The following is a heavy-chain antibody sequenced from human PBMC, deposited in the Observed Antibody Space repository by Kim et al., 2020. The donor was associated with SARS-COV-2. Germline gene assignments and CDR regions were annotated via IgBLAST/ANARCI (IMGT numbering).Heavy chain of an antibody. CDR3: AALGYYDSSGSYRDWYFDL. CDR2: IFYTGVT. CDR1: GGSISSSSYY. V-gene: IGHV4-39*01. J-gene: IGHJ2*01. D-gene: IGHD3-22*01. Sequence: SETLSLTCTVSGGSISSSSYYWGWIRQPPGKGLEWIGNIFYTGVTYYNPSLKSRVTMSVDTSKNQFSLKLTSVTAADTAVFYCAALGYYDSSGSYRDWYFDLWGLGTLVTVSS.